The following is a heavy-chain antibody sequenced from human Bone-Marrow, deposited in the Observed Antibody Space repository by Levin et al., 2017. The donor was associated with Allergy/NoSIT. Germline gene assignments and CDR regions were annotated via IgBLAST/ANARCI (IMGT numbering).Heavy chain of an antibody. CDR1: GFTLGSVA. J-gene: IGHJ4*02. V-gene: IGHV3-23*01. D-gene: IGHD6-6*01. CDR2: ITSGGDT. CDR3: TRGGPARPDY. Sequence: GESLKISCVASGFTLGSVAINWVRQTPEKGLEWVSVITSGGDTFYADSVKGRFTVSRDISKNTVFLQMNSLRAEDTALYYCTRGGPARPDYWGQGTLVAVSS.